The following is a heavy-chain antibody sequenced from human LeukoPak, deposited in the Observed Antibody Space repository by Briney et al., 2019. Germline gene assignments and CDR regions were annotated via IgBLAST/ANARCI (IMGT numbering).Heavy chain of an antibody. CDR2: IYYSGST. CDR1: GGSISSYY. D-gene: IGHD2-2*02. J-gene: IGHJ3*01. CDR3: AREIPNDAFDV. Sequence: PSETLSLTCTVSGGSISSYYWSWIRQPPGKGLEWIGYIYYSGSTNYNPSLKSRVTISVDTSKNQFSLRLSSVTAADAAVYYCAREIPNDAFDVWGQGRMVTVSS. V-gene: IGHV4-59*01.